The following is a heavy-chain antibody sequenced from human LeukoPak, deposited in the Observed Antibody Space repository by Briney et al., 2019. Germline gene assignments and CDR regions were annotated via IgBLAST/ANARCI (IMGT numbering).Heavy chain of an antibody. D-gene: IGHD2-15*01. CDR3: AKDGCSGGSCQKGFDY. CDR1: GFTFSNYA. CDR2: ISGSGGGT. Sequence: PGGSLRLSCAASGFTFSNYAMSWVRQAPGKGLEWVSAISGSGGGTYYADSVKGRFTISRDNSKNTLYLQMNSLRAEDTAVYYCAKDGCSGGSCQKGFDYWGQGTLVTVSS. J-gene: IGHJ4*02. V-gene: IGHV3-23*01.